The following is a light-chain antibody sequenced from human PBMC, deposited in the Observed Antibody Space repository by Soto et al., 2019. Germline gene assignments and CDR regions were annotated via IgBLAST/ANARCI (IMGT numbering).Light chain of an antibody. CDR3: QQSYTTPFT. Sequence: DIQMTQSPSSLSASVGDTITITCRASQRINSYVNWYLQKPGKAPDLLIYAASSLQSGVPSRYSGSGSGTKFTLTISSLQPEDFAAYYCQQSYTTPFTFGGGTEVEIK. J-gene: IGKJ4*01. V-gene: IGKV1-39*01. CDR2: AAS. CDR1: QRINSY.